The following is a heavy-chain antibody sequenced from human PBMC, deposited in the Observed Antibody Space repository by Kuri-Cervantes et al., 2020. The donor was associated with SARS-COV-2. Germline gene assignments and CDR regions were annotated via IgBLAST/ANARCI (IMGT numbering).Heavy chain of an antibody. Sequence: GESLKISCTASGFTFTYAWMNWLRQAPGKGLEWVGRITTKADGGTTDYTAPVQGRFTLSRDDSKTTLYLQMNSLKTEDTAVYYCTTERYCSSSSCNTYYYYGMDVWGQGTTVTVSS. D-gene: IGHD2-2*02. CDR1: GFTFTYAW. CDR2: ITTKADGGTT. CDR3: TTERYCSSSSCNTYYYYGMDV. J-gene: IGHJ6*02. V-gene: IGHV3-15*07.